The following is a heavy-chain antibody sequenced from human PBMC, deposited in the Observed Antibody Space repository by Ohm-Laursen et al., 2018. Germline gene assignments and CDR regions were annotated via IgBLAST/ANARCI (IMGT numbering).Heavy chain of an antibody. V-gene: IGHV3-53*01. Sequence: SLRLSCAASGFTVNNNYMSWVRQAPGKGLEWVSVIHSGGNTYYVDSVKGRFTISRDNSKNTLYLQMNSLRDEDTAVCYCATAGPYSGDDYWGQGTLVNVSS. CDR3: ATAGPYSGDDY. J-gene: IGHJ4*02. CDR2: IHSGGNT. D-gene: IGHD6-25*01. CDR1: GFTVNNNY.